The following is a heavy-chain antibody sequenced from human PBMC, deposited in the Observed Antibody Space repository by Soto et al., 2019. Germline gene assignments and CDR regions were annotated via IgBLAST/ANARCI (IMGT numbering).Heavy chain of an antibody. CDR2: IYYSGST. Sequence: SETLSLTCTVSGGSISSGGYYWSWIRQHPGKGLEWIGYIYYSGSTYYNPSLKSRVTISVDTSKNQFSLKLSSVTAADTAVYYCARGVRLENTVPSYFDYWGQGTLVTVSS. D-gene: IGHD4-4*01. V-gene: IGHV4-31*03. J-gene: IGHJ4*02. CDR3: ARGVRLENTVPSYFDY. CDR1: GGSISSGGYY.